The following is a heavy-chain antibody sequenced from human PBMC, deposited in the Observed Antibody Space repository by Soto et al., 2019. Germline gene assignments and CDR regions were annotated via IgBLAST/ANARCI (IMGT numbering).Heavy chain of an antibody. CDR3: ARRDWNEAFDI. CDR1: GGSIGSHY. J-gene: IGHJ3*02. CDR2: ISYSGNT. D-gene: IGHD1-1*01. V-gene: IGHV4-59*11. Sequence: SETLSLTCTVSGGSIGSHYWSWIRQRPGKGLEWIGYISYSGNTNYNPSLKSRVTISLDTSKNQFSLKLSSVTAADTAVYYCARRDWNEAFDIWGQRTMVTASS.